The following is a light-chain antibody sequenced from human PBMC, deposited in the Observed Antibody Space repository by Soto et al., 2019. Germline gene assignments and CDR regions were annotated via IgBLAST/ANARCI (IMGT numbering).Light chain of an antibody. V-gene: IGKV1-16*01. Sequence: DIQMTQSPSSLSASVGDRISITCRASQDVIDRLVWFQQKPGKAPKSLIYAASVLLSGVPSRFSGSGSGTEFTLTISSLQPDDFATYYCQQYKDYPLTFGGGTRVEIK. CDR2: AAS. J-gene: IGKJ4*01. CDR3: QQYKDYPLT. CDR1: QDVIDR.